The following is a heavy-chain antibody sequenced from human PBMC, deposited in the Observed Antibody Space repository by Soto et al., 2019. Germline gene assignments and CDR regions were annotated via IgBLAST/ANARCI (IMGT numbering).Heavy chain of an antibody. V-gene: IGHV1-69*08. J-gene: IGHJ3*02. CDR2: IIPILGIA. Sequence: QVQLVQSGAEVKKPGSSVKVSCKASGGTFSSYTISWVRQAPGQGLEWMGRIIPILGIANYAQKFQGRVTITADKSTSTAYVELSSLRSEDTAVYYCAREGRGSGWYDAFDIWGKGTMVTVSS. D-gene: IGHD6-19*01. CDR1: GGTFSSYT. CDR3: AREGRGSGWYDAFDI.